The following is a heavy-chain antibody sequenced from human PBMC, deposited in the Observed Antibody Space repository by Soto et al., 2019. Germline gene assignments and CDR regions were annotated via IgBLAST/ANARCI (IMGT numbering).Heavy chain of an antibody. V-gene: IGHV4-59*01. J-gene: IGHJ5*02. Sequence: AETLYITCAVAGGSLSNYGSNWSRQQPGKGLEWIGYIHYTGITNYNPSLKSRATILVDTSKNQFSLRLSSVTAADTAVYYCARGTSWCSSTNCYEIDLWGQGTLVPLSS. CDR1: GGSLSNYG. CDR3: ARGTSWCSSTNCYEIDL. D-gene: IGHD2-2*01. CDR2: IHYTGIT.